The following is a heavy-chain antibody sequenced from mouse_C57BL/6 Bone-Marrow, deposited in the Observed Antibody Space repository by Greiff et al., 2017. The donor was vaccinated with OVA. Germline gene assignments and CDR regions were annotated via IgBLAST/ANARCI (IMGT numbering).Heavy chain of an antibody. D-gene: IGHD1-1*01. V-gene: IGHV1-52*01. J-gene: IGHJ4*01. CDR3: ARSYYYGREKNARDY. CDR2: IDPSDSDT. Sequence: QVQLQQPGAELVRPGSSVKLSCKASGYTFTSYWMHWVKQRPIKGLEWIGDIDPSDSDTPYNQKFKDKATLTVDKSSSTAYMQLSSLTSEDSAVYYCARSYYYGREKNARDYWGQGTSVTVSS. CDR1: GYTFTSYW.